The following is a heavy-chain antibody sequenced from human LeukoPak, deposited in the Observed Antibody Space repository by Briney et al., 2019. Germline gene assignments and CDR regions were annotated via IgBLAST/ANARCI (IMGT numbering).Heavy chain of an antibody. CDR3: ARVAYGSGSQTFYYYGMDV. CDR2: IYLTGSA. Sequence: SETLSLTCTVSGASISSYYWSWIRQPPGKGLEWIGYIYLTGSANSNASLKSRVTISVHTSKNQFSLKLRSVTAADTAVYYCARVAYGSGSQTFYYYGMDVWGQGTTVTVSS. V-gene: IGHV4-59*01. D-gene: IGHD3-10*01. J-gene: IGHJ6*02. CDR1: GASISSYY.